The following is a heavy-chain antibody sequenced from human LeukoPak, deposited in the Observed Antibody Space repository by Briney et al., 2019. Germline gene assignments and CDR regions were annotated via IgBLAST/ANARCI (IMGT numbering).Heavy chain of an antibody. CDR3: ARGGVDYYGSGTYYLMYYFDY. J-gene: IGHJ4*02. D-gene: IGHD3-10*01. V-gene: IGHV3-23*01. CDR1: GFTFNTYG. CDR2: ISGSGGAT. Sequence: GGTLRLSCAASGFTFNTYGMSWVRQAPGQGLEWVSGISGSGGATYYADSVKGRFTISRDDPHNTLYLQMNRLRAEDTAVYFCARGGVDYYGSGTYYLMYYFDYWGQGALVTVSS.